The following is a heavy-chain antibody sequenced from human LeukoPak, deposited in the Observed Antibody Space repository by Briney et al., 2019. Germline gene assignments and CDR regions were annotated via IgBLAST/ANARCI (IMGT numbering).Heavy chain of an antibody. V-gene: IGHV3-15*01. CDR2: IRSKVSGETT. CDR3: ATEGYGYGEMDH. D-gene: IGHD5-18*01. CDR1: GFTFSNAW. J-gene: IGHJ4*02. Sequence: PGGSLRVSCAASGFTFSNAWMNWVRQAPGKGLERVGRIRSKVSGETTDYAAPVKGRCTISRDDSKNTLFLQMSSLRTDDTAVYYCATEGYGYGEMDHWGQGTLVTVSS.